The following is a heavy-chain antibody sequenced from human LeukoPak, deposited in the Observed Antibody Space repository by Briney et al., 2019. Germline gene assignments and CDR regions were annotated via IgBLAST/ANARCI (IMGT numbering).Heavy chain of an antibody. V-gene: IGHV3-30*18. D-gene: IGHD3-10*01. Sequence: PGGSLRLSCAASGFTFSSYGMHWVRQAPGKGLEWVAVISYDGSNKYYADSVKGRFTISRDNSKNTLYLQMNSLRAEDTAVYYCAKDRYYYGSGSPPDFGYWGQGTLVTVSS. CDR3: AKDRYYYGSGSPPDFGY. CDR2: ISYDGSNK. J-gene: IGHJ4*02. CDR1: GFTFSSYG.